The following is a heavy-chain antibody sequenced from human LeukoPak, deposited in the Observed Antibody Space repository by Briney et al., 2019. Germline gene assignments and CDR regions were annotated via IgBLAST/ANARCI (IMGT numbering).Heavy chain of an antibody. CDR3: ARGGYSSSWYGY. CDR2: IYYSGGT. V-gene: IGHV4-31*03. Sequence: SQTLSLTCTVSGGSISSGGYYWSWLRQHPGKGLEWIGYIYYSGGTYYNPSLKSRVTISVDTSKNPFSLKLSSVTAADTAVYYCARGGYSSSWYGYWGQGTLVTVSS. CDR1: GGSISSGGYY. J-gene: IGHJ4*02. D-gene: IGHD6-13*01.